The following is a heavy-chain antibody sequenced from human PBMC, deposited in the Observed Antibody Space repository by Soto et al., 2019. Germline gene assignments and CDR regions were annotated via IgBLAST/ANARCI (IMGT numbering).Heavy chain of an antibody. CDR3: ARVKGSSPQRYSEAFDI. Sequence: GASVKVSCKASGYTFTSYGISWVRQAPGQGLEWMGWISAYNGNTNYAQKLQGRVTMTTDTSTSTAYMELRSLRSDDTAVYYCARVKGSSPQRYSEAFDIWGKGTMVPVSS. CDR2: ISAYNGNT. CDR1: GYTFTSYG. J-gene: IGHJ3*02. D-gene: IGHD6-13*01. V-gene: IGHV1-18*01.